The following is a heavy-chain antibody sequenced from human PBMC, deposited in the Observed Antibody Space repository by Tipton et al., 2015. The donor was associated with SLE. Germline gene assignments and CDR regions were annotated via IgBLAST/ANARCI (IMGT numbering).Heavy chain of an antibody. Sequence: QSGAEVKRPGSSVRVSCRASGYIFTSYGISWVRQAPGQGLEWMGWISADNGNTAYAQKFQGRVTMTTDTSTSTAYMELRSLRSDDTAVYYCARDMRWEIPRFDYWGQGTLVTVSS. V-gene: IGHV1-18*01. CDR2: ISADNGNT. J-gene: IGHJ4*02. D-gene: IGHD1-26*01. CDR1: GYIFTSYG. CDR3: ARDMRWEIPRFDY.